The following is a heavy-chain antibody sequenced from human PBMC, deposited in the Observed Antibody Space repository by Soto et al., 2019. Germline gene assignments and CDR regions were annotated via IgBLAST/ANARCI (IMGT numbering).Heavy chain of an antibody. J-gene: IGHJ4*02. CDR1: GFTFSSYG. CDR3: AKGQDSGSYVFYFDY. CDR2: ISYDGSNK. Sequence: QVQLVESGGGVVQPGRSLRLSCAASGFTFSSYGMHWVRQAPGKGLEWVAVISYDGSNKYYADSVKGRFTISRDNSKNTLYLQMNSLRAEDTAVYYCAKGQDSGSYVFYFDYWGQGTLVTVSS. D-gene: IGHD1-26*01. V-gene: IGHV3-30*18.